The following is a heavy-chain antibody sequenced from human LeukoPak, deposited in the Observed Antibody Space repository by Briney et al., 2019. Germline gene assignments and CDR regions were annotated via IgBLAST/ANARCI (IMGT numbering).Heavy chain of an antibody. CDR2: ISSSSSTI. Sequence: PGGSLRLSCAASGFTFSSYSMNWVRQAPGKGLEWVSYISSSSSTIYYADSVKGRFTISRDNAKNSLHLQMNSLRAEDTAVYYCARIRYGDYFDYWGQGTLVTVSS. J-gene: IGHJ4*02. V-gene: IGHV3-48*01. CDR1: GFTFSSYS. D-gene: IGHD4-17*01. CDR3: ARIRYGDYFDY.